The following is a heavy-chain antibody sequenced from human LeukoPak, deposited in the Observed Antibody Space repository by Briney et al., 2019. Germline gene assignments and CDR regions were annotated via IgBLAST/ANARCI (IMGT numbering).Heavy chain of an antibody. Sequence: GGSLTLSCAASGFTFSSYAMRWVRQATGKGREWVSAISGSGDSTYYADSVKGRFTISRDNSKITLYLQMNSLRSEYTAVYYCASCGYSYGRFDYWGQGTLVTVSS. D-gene: IGHD5-18*01. CDR1: GFTFSSYA. V-gene: IGHV3-23*01. J-gene: IGHJ4*02. CDR3: ASCGYSYGRFDY. CDR2: ISGSGDST.